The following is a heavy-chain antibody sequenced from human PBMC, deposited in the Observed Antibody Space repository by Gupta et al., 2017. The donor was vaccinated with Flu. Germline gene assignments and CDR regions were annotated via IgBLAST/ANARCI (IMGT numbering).Heavy chain of an antibody. CDR2: ISSSGSTI. V-gene: IGHV3-48*03. CDR1: GFTFSSYE. Sequence: EVQLVESGGGLVQPGGSLRLSCAASGFTFSSYEMNWVRQAPGKGLEWVSYISSSGSTIYYADSVKGRFTISRDNAKNSLYLQMNSLRAEDTAVYYCARENPTAYYYYGMDVWGQGTTVTVSS. J-gene: IGHJ6*02. CDR3: ARENPTAYYYYGMDV.